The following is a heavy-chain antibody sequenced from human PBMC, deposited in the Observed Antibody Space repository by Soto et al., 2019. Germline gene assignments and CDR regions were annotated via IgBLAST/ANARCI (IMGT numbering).Heavy chain of an antibody. CDR2: INAGNGNT. J-gene: IGHJ6*02. Sequence: APVKVSCKASGYTFTSYLMHWVRQAPGQRLEWMGWINAGNGNTKYSQKFQGRVTITRDTSASTAYMELSSLRSEDTAVYYCAREGRYSSGWYGFYYYGMDVWGQGTTVTVSS. CDR1: GYTFTSYL. CDR3: AREGRYSSGWYGFYYYGMDV. V-gene: IGHV1-3*01. D-gene: IGHD6-19*01.